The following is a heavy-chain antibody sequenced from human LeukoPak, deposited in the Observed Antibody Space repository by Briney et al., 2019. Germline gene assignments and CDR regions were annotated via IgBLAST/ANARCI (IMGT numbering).Heavy chain of an antibody. V-gene: IGHV3-11*01. CDR2: ISSSGSTI. CDR1: GFTFSDYY. J-gene: IGHJ6*03. CDR3: ARAIPYYYYMDV. Sequence: GGYLRLSCAASGFTFSDYYMSWIRQAPGKGLEWVSYISSSGSTIYYADSMKGRFTISRDNAKNSLYLQMNSLRAEDTAVYYCARAIPYYYYMDVWGKGTTVTVSS.